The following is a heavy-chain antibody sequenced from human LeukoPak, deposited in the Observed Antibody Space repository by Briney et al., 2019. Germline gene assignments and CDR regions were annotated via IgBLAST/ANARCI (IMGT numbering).Heavy chain of an antibody. CDR2: IYYSGST. CDR3: AGYYDFWRGYMGIDY. Sequence: SETLSLTCAVSGGSVSSGSYYWSCIRQPPGKGLEWIGYIYYSGSTNYNPSLKSRVTISVDTSKNQFSLKLSSVTAADTAVYYCAGYYDFWRGYMGIDYWGQGTLVTVSS. V-gene: IGHV4-61*01. D-gene: IGHD3-3*01. CDR1: GGSVSSGSYY. J-gene: IGHJ4*02.